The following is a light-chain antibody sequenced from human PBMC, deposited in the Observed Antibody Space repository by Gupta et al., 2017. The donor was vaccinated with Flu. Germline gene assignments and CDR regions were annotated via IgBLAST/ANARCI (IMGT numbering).Light chain of an antibody. CDR1: NIGSES. CDR2: EDT. Sequence: SFVLTQPPSVSVAPGQTATITCGGNNIGSESVHWYQQKPGQAPVMVLYEDTDRPSGIPERFSGSKSGNTATLTITRVEGGDEADFYCQVWDRSSDHRVFGGGTKWTVL. CDR3: QVWDRSSDHRV. V-gene: IGLV3-21*02. J-gene: IGLJ3*02.